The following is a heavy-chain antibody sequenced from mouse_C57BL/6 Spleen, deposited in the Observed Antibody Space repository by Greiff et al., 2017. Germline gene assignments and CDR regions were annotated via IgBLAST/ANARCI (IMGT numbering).Heavy chain of an antibody. D-gene: IGHD1-1*01. Sequence: QVQLQQPGAELVRPGSSVKLSCKASGYTFTSYWMHWVKQRPIQGLEWIGNIDPSDSETHYNQKFKDKATLTVDKSSSPAYMQLSSLTSEDSAVYYCARRDYGSLAMDYWGQGTSVTVSS. J-gene: IGHJ4*01. CDR1: GYTFTSYW. V-gene: IGHV1-52*01. CDR2: IDPSDSET. CDR3: ARRDYGSLAMDY.